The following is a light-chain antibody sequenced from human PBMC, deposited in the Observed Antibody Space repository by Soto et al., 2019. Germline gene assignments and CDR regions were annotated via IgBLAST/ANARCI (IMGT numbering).Light chain of an antibody. CDR2: DAS. Sequence: EIVLTQSPATLSLSPGERATLSCRASQSVSNYLAWYQQKPGQAPRLLIHDASTRATGIPARFSGSGSGTAFTLTITTLEPEDFAVYYCQQHINRLSFGGGTKVEIK. CDR1: QSVSNY. V-gene: IGKV3-11*01. CDR3: QQHINRLS. J-gene: IGKJ4*01.